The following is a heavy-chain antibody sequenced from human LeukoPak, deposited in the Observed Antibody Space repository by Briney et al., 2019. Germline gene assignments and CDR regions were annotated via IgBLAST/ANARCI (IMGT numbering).Heavy chain of an antibody. CDR3: ARGDHGSGGYYFDY. D-gene: IGHD6-25*01. CDR1: GGSISGYY. J-gene: IGHJ4*02. Sequence: PSETLSLTCTVSGGSISGYYWTWIRQSPGKGLEWIGYVYDSGSTKYNPSLKSRATTSVDTSMNQFSLKLTSVTAADTAVYYCARGDHGSGGYYFDYWGQGTLVTVSS. CDR2: VYDSGST. V-gene: IGHV4-59*01.